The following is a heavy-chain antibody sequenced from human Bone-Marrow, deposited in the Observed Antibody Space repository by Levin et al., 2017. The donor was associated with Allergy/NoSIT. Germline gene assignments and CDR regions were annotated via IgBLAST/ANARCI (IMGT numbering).Heavy chain of an antibody. Sequence: SETLSLTCTVSGGSITPYYWSWIRQPPGKGLEWIGYIYYVGTTTYNPSLKSRVTISLDTSKNQFSLKVTSVTAADTAVYYCARGSKKGTNFASWGQGTLVTVSS. CDR1: GGSITPYY. V-gene: IGHV4-59*01. J-gene: IGHJ4*02. D-gene: IGHD3-10*01. CDR3: ARGSKKGTNFAS. CDR2: IYYVGTT.